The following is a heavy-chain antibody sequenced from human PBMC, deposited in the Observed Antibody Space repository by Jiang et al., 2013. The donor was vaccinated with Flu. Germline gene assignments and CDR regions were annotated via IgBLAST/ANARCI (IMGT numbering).Heavy chain of an antibody. J-gene: IGHJ4*02. V-gene: IGHV2-70*01. CDR1: GFSLSTSGMC. CDR2: IDWDDDK. CDR3: ARSPDYYDSSGYYDYFDY. D-gene: IGHD3-22*01. Sequence: QTLTLTCTFSGFSLSTSGMCVSWIRQPPGKALEWLALIDWDDDKYYSTSLKTRLTISKDTSKNQVVLTMTNMDPVDTATYYCARSPDYYDSSGYYDYFDYWGQGTLVTVSS.